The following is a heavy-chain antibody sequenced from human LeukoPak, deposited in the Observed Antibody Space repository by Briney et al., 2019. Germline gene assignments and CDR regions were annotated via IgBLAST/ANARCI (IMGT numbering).Heavy chain of an antibody. CDR2: INPDSGGT. CDR1: GYTFTGYY. CDR3: ARGSGIAAAGTLG. D-gene: IGHD6-13*01. Sequence: GASVKVSCKASGYTFTGYYMHWVRQAPGQGLEWMGWINPDSGGTNYAQKFQGRVTMTRDTSISTAYMQLSRLSSDDTAVYYCARGSGIAAAGTLGWGQGTLVTVSS. J-gene: IGHJ4*02. V-gene: IGHV1-2*02.